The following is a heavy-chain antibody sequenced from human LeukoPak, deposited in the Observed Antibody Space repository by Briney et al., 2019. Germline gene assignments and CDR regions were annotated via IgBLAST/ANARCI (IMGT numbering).Heavy chain of an antibody. J-gene: IGHJ4*02. CDR2: ISYDGSNK. V-gene: IGHV3-30*04. CDR3: ARSIAARPYFDY. D-gene: IGHD6-6*01. Sequence: GGPLRLSCAASGFTFSSYAMHWVRQAPGKGLEWVAVISYDGSNKYYADSVKGRFTISRDNSKNTLYLQMNSLRAEDTAVYYCARSIAARPYFDYWGQGTLVTVSS. CDR1: GFTFSSYA.